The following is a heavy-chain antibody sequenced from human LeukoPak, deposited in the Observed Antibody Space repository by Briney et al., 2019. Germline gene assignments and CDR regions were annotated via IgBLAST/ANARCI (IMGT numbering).Heavy chain of an antibody. CDR2: IHYSGSA. CDR3: ARRSSDGYYYYYMDV. CDR1: GGSVRSGSYY. V-gene: IGHV4-61*01. D-gene: IGHD3-10*01. J-gene: IGHJ6*03. Sequence: SETLSLTCSVSGGSVRSGSYYWRWIRQPPGKGLEWIGYIHYSGSANYNPSLKSRVTISVDTSKNQFSLKVSSVTAADTAVYYCARRSSDGYYYYYMDVWGKGTTVTVSS.